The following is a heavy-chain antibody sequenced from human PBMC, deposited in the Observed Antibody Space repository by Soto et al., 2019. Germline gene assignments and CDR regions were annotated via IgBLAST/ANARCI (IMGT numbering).Heavy chain of an antibody. D-gene: IGHD1-1*01. V-gene: IGHV1-3*01. CDR2: IHAGSGKT. Sequence: QVHLVQSGAEVKKPGASVKVSCKASGYTFTGEPMHWVRQAPGQSLEWMGWIHAGSGKTTYSQRFQDRVTITRDPSADTAYMELNSLTFEDTAVYYCARDRDWTFDYWGQGTLVTVSS. J-gene: IGHJ4*02. CDR1: GYTFTGEP. CDR3: ARDRDWTFDY.